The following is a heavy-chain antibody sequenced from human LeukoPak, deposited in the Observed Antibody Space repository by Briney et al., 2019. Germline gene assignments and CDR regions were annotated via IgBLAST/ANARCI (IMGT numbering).Heavy chain of an antibody. J-gene: IGHJ5*02. V-gene: IGHV3-53*01. CDR1: GLTGSHNY. D-gene: IGHD4-17*01. Sequence: GGSLRLSCAASGLTGSHNYVSWVRQAPGKGLEWVSAIHTSGDTCYADSVKGRFTISRDTSKNTLYLQINSLKVEDTAVYYCIVFGDSNHWGQGTLVTVSS. CDR2: IHTSGDT. CDR3: IVFGDSNH.